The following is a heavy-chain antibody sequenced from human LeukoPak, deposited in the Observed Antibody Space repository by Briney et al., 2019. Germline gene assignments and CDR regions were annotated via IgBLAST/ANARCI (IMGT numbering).Heavy chain of an antibody. Sequence: PSETLSLTCTISGGSISSYFWSWIRQPPGKGLEWIGEINHSGSTNYNPSLKSRVTISVDTSKNQFSLKLSSVTAADTAVYYCARGWSGNGDYWGQGTLVTVSS. CDR2: INHSGST. CDR3: ARGWSGNGDY. D-gene: IGHD3-3*01. V-gene: IGHV4-34*01. CDR1: GGSISSYF. J-gene: IGHJ4*02.